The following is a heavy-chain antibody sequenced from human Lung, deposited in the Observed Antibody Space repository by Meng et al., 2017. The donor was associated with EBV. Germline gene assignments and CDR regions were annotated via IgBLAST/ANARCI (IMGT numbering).Heavy chain of an antibody. CDR1: GGLRRGTRYY. CDR2: SYNRGSS. CDR3: ARHSYHSCFDP. V-gene: IGHV4-39*01. J-gene: IGHJ5*02. Sequence: CNLCGGLRRGTRYYWVGVPQPNGKGVGLTGSSYNRGSSYYNPALKSRVTISEDTYKNQFSLKLSSVTAPDTAVYYCARHSYHSCFDPWGQGTLVTVSS. D-gene: IGHD2-2*01.